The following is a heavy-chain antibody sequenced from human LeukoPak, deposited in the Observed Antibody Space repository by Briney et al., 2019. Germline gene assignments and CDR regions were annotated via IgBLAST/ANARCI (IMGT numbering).Heavy chain of an antibody. CDR1: GGSISSYY. D-gene: IGHD2-15*01. J-gene: IGHJ4*02. Sequence: SETLSLTCTVSGGSISSYYWSWIRQPPGKGLEWIGYIYYSGSTNYNPSLKSRVTISVDTSKNQFSLKLSSVTAADTAVYYCAGRVHCSGGSCYLDYWGQGTLVTVSS. V-gene: IGHV4-59*08. CDR3: AGRVHCSGGSCYLDY. CDR2: IYYSGST.